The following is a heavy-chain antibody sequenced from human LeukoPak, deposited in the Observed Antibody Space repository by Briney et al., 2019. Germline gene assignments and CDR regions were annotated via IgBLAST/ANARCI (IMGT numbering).Heavy chain of an antibody. CDR2: IYYSGST. Sequence: SETLSLTCTVSGGSISSYYWSWIRQPPGKGLEWIGYIYYSGSTNYNPSLKSRVTISVDTSKNQFSLKLSSVTAADTAVYYCAAVDTAMAFDYWGQGTLFTVSS. CDR1: GGSISSYY. V-gene: IGHV4-59*01. CDR3: AAVDTAMAFDY. D-gene: IGHD5-18*01. J-gene: IGHJ4*02.